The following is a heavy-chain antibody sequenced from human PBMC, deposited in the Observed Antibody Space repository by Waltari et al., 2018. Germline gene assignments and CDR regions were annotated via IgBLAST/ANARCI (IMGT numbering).Heavy chain of an antibody. CDR2: ISYDGSNK. Sequence: QVQLVESGGGVVQPGRSLRLSCAASGFTFSSYGMHWVRQAPGKGLEWVAVISYDGSNKYYADSVKGRFIISRDNSKNTLYLQMNSLRAEDTAVYYCATTKYYDFWSGSYYYYYMDVWGKGTTVTISS. D-gene: IGHD3-3*01. CDR1: GFTFSSYG. CDR3: ATTKYYDFWSGSYYYYYMDV. J-gene: IGHJ6*03. V-gene: IGHV3-30*03.